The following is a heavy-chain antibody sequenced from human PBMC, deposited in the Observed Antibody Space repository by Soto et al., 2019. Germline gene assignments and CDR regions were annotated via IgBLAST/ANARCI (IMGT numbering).Heavy chain of an antibody. V-gene: IGHV1-3*01. CDR3: ARELGGWPDY. J-gene: IGHJ4*02. Sequence: ASVKVACKASGYTFTSSAIHWVRQAPGQRLEWMGWINAGNGNTKYSQKFQGRVTITRDTSASTAYMELSSLRSEDTAVYYCARELGGWPDYWGQGTLVNVSS. CDR2: INAGNGNT. D-gene: IGHD2-15*01. CDR1: GYTFTSSA.